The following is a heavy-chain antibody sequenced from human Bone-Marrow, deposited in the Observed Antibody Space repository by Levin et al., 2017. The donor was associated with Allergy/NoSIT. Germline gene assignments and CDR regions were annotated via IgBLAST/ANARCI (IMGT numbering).Heavy chain of an antibody. V-gene: IGHV3-53*01. CDR3: ARDSVTGTRYYYDGMDG. D-gene: IGHD1-20*01. CDR2: HYGGGTP. Sequence: GGSLRLSCAASGFTVSSNYMSWVRQAPGKGLEWVAVHYGGGTPYYADSVKDRFTISRDNSKNTLYLQMNILRAEDTAVYYCARDSVTGTRYYYDGMDGWGQGTTVTVSS. J-gene: IGHJ6*02. CDR1: GFTVSSNY.